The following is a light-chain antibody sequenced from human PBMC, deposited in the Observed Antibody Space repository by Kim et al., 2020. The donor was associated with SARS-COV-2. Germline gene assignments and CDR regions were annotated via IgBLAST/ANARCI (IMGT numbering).Light chain of an antibody. V-gene: IGKV1D-13*01. CDR1: QGISSA. Sequence: AIQLTQSPSSLSASVGDRVTITCRASQGISSALAWYQEKPGKAPRLLIYDASNLESGVPSRFSGSGSGTDFTLTISSLQPEDFATYFCQHFNNYPLTFGGGTKVDIK. CDR3: QHFNNYPLT. J-gene: IGKJ4*01. CDR2: DAS.